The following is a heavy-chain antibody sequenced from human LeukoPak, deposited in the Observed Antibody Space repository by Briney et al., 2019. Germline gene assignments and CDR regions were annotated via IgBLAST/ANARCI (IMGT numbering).Heavy chain of an antibody. CDR3: ARHSGSQGYAFDI. Sequence: PGGSLRLSCVGSGFTYSSYWMSWVRQAPGKGLERVANIKQDGSQKYYVDPVKGRFTISRDNAKNSLYLQMNSLRAEDTAVYYCARHSGSQGYAFDIWGQGTMVTVSS. V-gene: IGHV3-7*01. CDR1: GFTYSSYW. CDR2: IKQDGSQK. D-gene: IGHD1-26*01. J-gene: IGHJ3*02.